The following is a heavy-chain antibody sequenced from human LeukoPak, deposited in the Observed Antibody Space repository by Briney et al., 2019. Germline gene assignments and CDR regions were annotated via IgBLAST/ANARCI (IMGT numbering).Heavy chain of an antibody. J-gene: IGHJ6*03. Sequence: GGSLRLSCEASGFTFSSYSMNWVRQAPGKGLEWVSSISSSSSYIYYADSVKGRFTISRDNAKNTLYLQMNSLRAEDTAVYYCARVVGKMVRGIIGRTSDYYYYYYMDVWGKGTTVTISS. D-gene: IGHD3-10*01. V-gene: IGHV3-21*01. CDR3: ARVVGKMVRGIIGRTSDYYYYYYMDV. CDR1: GFTFSSYS. CDR2: ISSSSSYI.